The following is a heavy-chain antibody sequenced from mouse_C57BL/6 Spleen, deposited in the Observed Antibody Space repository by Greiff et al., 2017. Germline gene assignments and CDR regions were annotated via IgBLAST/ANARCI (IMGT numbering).Heavy chain of an antibody. CDR2: IYPGDGDT. Sequence: VQLQQSGPELVKPGASVKISCKASGYAFRSSWLNWVKQRPGQGLAWIGRIYPGDGDTNYNGKFKGKATLTADKSSSTAYMQLSSLTSEDSAVYFCARSLQYYGSSYPFDYWGQGTTLTVSS. CDR1: GYAFRSSW. V-gene: IGHV1-82*01. CDR3: ARSLQYYGSSYPFDY. J-gene: IGHJ2*01. D-gene: IGHD1-1*01.